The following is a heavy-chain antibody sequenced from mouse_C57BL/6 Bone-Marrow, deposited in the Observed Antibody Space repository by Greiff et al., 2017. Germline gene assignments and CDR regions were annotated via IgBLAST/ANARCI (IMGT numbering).Heavy chain of an antibody. CDR1: GYTFTDYN. Sequence: EVQLQQSGPELVKPGASVKIPCKASGYTFTDYNMDWVKQSHGKSLEWIGDITPNNGGTSYNQKFKGKATLTVDKSSSTAYMELRSLAAEDTAVDYCARNYDGSGRFDYWGQGTTLTVSS. CDR2: ITPNNGGT. V-gene: IGHV1-18*01. J-gene: IGHJ2*01. CDR3: ARNYDGSGRFDY. D-gene: IGHD1-1*01.